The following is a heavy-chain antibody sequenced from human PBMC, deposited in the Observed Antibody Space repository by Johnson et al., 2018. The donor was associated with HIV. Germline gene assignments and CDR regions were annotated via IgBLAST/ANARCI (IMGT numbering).Heavy chain of an antibody. D-gene: IGHD3-22*01. Sequence: QVQLVESGGGLVQPGGSLRLSCAASGFTFSSYAMHWVRQAPGKGLEYVSAISNKYYADSVKGRFTISRDNSKNTRYLQMNSLRAEDTAVYYCAPPTRPQWSFFRLDDGFHIWDQGTRVTVSS. CDR1: GFTFSSYA. V-gene: IGHV3-64*04. CDR2: ISNK. J-gene: IGHJ3*02. CDR3: APPTRPQWSFFRLDDGFHI.